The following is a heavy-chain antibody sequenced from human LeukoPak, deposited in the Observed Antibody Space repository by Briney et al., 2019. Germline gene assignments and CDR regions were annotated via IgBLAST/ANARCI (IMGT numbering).Heavy chain of an antibody. D-gene: IGHD4-23*01. CDR2: IIPIFGTA. CDR3: ARGGRMTTVVTYYFDY. V-gene: IGHV1-69*05. J-gene: IGHJ4*02. CDR1: GGTFSSYA. Sequence: WASVKVSCKASGGTFSSYAISWVRQAPGQGLEWMGGIIPIFGTANYAQEFQGRVTMTRDTSTSTVYMDLSSLRSDDTAVYFCARGGRMTTVVTYYFDYWGQGTLVTVPS.